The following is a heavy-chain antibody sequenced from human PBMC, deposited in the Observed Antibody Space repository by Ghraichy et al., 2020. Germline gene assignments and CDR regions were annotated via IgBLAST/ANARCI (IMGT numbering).Heavy chain of an antibody. CDR1: NGSISNDDYY. CDR3: ARVSPRFGVVDY. D-gene: IGHD3-10*01. Sequence: SETLSLTCTVSNGSISNDDYYWSWIRQPPGKGLEWIGYIYYSGNTFYKPSLKSRVVMSVDTSKNQFSLKLTSVTAADTAVYYCARVSPRFGVVDYWGQGTLVTVSS. J-gene: IGHJ4*02. V-gene: IGHV4-30-4*01. CDR2: IYYSGNT.